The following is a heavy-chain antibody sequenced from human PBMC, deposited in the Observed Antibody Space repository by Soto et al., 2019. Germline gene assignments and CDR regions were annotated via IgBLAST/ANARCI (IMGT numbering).Heavy chain of an antibody. CDR3: ARDFRSAARTYYYYYGMDV. J-gene: IGHJ6*02. D-gene: IGHD6-6*01. Sequence: ASVKVSCKASGYTFTGHYMHWVRQAPGQGLEWMGWINPNSGGTNYAQKFQGWVTMTRDTSISTAYMELSRLRSDDTAVYYCARDFRSAARTYYYYYGMDVWGQGTTVTVSS. CDR2: INPNSGGT. CDR1: GYTFTGHY. V-gene: IGHV1-2*04.